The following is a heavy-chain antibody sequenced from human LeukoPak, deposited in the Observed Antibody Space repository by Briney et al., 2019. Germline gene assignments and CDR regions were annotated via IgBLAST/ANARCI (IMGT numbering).Heavy chain of an antibody. CDR2: LAYDGAA. CDR3: AKGPNNIDYRGFDI. J-gene: IGHJ3*02. V-gene: IGHV3-23*01. CDR1: GFTFSSID. Sequence: GGSLRLSCAASGFTFSSIDMSWVRQAPGKGLESVSTLAYDGAAWYVDSVKGRFTISRDTSKNTLFLRMNSLRAEDTAVYYCAKGPNNIDYRGFDIWGQGTMVTVSS. D-gene: IGHD4-23*01.